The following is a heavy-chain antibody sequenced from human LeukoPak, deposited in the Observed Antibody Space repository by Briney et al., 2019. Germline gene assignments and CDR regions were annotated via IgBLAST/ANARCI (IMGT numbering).Heavy chain of an antibody. J-gene: IGHJ4*02. Sequence: GGSLRLSCVASGLAVSSNYMSWVRQAPGKGLEWISVIYRDGSSYYAESVKGRFTISRDNSKNTLYIQTNSLRAEDTAVYYCARSFYDILIGYYQYFDYWGQGTLVTVSS. D-gene: IGHD3-9*01. V-gene: IGHV3-66*01. CDR2: IYRDGSS. CDR3: ARSFYDILIGYYQYFDY. CDR1: GLAVSSNY.